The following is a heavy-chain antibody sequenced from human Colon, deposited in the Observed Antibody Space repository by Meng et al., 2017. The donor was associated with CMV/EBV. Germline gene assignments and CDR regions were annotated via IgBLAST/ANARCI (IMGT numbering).Heavy chain of an antibody. Sequence: LTCAVSGLSVSNDYWLTWVRQAPGKGLEWIGEVSQDGSTHSNPSLKSRLSMSVDKSKNQFSLNLRSVTAAGTASYFCASSSGWWRIDYWGHGTLVTVSS. V-gene: IGHV4-4*01. J-gene: IGHJ4*01. CDR1: GLSVSNDYW. CDR3: ASSSGWWRIDY. D-gene: IGHD6-19*01. CDR2: VSQDGST.